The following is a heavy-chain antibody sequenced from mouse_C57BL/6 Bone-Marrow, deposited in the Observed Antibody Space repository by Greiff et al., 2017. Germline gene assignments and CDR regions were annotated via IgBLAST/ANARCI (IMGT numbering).Heavy chain of an antibody. Sequence: EVQLQQSGTVLARPGASVKMSCKTSGYTFTSYWMHWVKQRPGQGLEWIGAIYPGNSDTSYNQKFKGKAKLTAVTSASTAYMELSSLKNEDSAVYYWTRANDYDALLALDYWGQGTSVTVSS. CDR3: TRANDYDALLALDY. CDR1: GYTFTSYW. V-gene: IGHV1-5*01. CDR2: IYPGNSDT. J-gene: IGHJ4*01. D-gene: IGHD2-4*01.